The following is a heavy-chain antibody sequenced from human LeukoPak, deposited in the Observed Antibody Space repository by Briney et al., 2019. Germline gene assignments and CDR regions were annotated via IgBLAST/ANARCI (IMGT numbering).Heavy chain of an antibody. CDR2: TYYRSKWNN. CDR3: ARYSGLGAPDY. Sequence: SQTLSLTCAISGDSVPSKSAAWNWLRQSPSRGLEWLGRTYYRSKWNNDYAVSVRGRITINPDTSKNQFSLLLNSVTPEDTAVYYCARYSGLGAPDYWGQGTLVTVSS. D-gene: IGHD2-21*01. CDR1: GDSVPSKSAA. J-gene: IGHJ4*02. V-gene: IGHV6-1*01.